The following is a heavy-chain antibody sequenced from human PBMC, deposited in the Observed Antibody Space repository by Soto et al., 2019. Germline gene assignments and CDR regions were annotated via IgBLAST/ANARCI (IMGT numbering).Heavy chain of an antibody. Sequence: SETLSLTCTVSGGSISSYYWSWIRQPPGKGLEWIGYIYYSGSTNYNPSLKSRVTISVDTSKNQFSLKLSSVTAADTAVYYCARQYSSGWYAVEYYYMDVWGKGTTVTVSS. CDR2: IYYSGST. V-gene: IGHV4-59*08. CDR1: GGSISSYY. CDR3: ARQYSSGWYAVEYYYMDV. D-gene: IGHD6-19*01. J-gene: IGHJ6*03.